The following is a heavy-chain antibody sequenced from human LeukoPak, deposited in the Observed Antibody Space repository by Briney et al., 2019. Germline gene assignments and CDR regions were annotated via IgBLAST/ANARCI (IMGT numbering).Heavy chain of an antibody. CDR3: ARDPAHSGWYAYYFDY. Sequence: GGSLRLSCAASGFTFSSYAMHWVRQAPGKGLEWVAVISYDGSNKCYADSVKGRFTISRDNSKNTLYLQMNSLRAEDTAVYYCARDPAHSGWYAYYFDYWGQGTLVTVSS. V-gene: IGHV3-30-3*01. J-gene: IGHJ4*02. CDR2: ISYDGSNK. D-gene: IGHD6-19*01. CDR1: GFTFSSYA.